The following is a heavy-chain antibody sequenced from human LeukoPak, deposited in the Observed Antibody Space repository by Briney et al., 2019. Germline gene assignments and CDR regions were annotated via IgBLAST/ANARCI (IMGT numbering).Heavy chain of an antibody. Sequence: SGPALVKPTQTLTLTCTFSGFSLSPSGMCVSWIRQPPGKALEWLARIDWDDDKYYSTSLKTRLTISKDTSKNQVVLTMTNMDPVDTATYFCARIPGLNDGDYAYDYWGQGTLVTVSS. D-gene: IGHD4-17*01. CDR1: GFSLSPSGMC. V-gene: IGHV2-70*11. CDR3: ARIPGLNDGDYAYDY. CDR2: IDWDDDK. J-gene: IGHJ4*02.